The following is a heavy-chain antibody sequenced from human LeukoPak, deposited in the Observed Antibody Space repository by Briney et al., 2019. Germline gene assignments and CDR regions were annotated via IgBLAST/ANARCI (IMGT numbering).Heavy chain of an antibody. J-gene: IGHJ4*02. CDR3: ARSFREGVSPSFEC. Sequence: GGSLRLSCVASGFSFSDYYMDWARQAPGKGLEWVARIRNRANSYTTEYAASVKGRFTISRDDSKNSLFLQMNSLKTEDTAVYWCARSFREGVSPSFECWGQGSLVTVSS. CDR1: GFSFSDYY. D-gene: IGHD3-10*01. CDR2: IRNRANSYTT. V-gene: IGHV3-72*01.